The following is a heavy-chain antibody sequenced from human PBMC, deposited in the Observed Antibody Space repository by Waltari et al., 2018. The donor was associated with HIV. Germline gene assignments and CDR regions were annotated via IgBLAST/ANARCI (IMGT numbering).Heavy chain of an antibody. CDR2: ISPFCVTA. D-gene: IGHD3-10*01. CDR1: GGTFSSYA. J-gene: IGHJ6*02. V-gene: IGHV1-69*01. CDR3: ARVSGSGPLDYGMDV. Sequence: QVQLVQSGAEVKKPGSSVKVSCKASGGTFSSYAISWVRQAPGQGLAWRGGISPFCVTANYAQKFQGRGTITADESTSTAYMELSSLRSEDTAVYYCARVSGSGPLDYGMDVWGQGTTVTVSS.